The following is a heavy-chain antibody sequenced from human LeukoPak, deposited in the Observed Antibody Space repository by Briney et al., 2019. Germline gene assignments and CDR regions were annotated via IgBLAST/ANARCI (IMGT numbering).Heavy chain of an antibody. CDR2: ISGSGGST. J-gene: IGHJ4*02. Sequence: PGGSLRLSCAASGFTFSSYAMSWVRQAPGEGLEWVSAISGSGGSTYYADSVKGRFTISRDNSKNTLYLQMNSLRAEDTAVYYCAKGIWGATGTLWYFDYWGQGTLVTVSS. D-gene: IGHD1-26*01. V-gene: IGHV3-23*01. CDR3: AKGIWGATGTLWYFDY. CDR1: GFTFSSYA.